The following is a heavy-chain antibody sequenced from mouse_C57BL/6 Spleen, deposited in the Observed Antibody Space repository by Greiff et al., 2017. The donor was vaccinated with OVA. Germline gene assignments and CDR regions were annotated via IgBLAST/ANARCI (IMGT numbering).Heavy chain of an antibody. J-gene: IGHJ4*01. CDR2: IYPGSGST. CDR3: ARVGTTVVDYYAMDY. D-gene: IGHD1-1*01. Sequence: VQLQQPGAELVKPGASVKMSCKASGYTFTSYWITWVKQRPGQGLEWIGDIYPGSGSTNYNEKFKSKATLTVDTSSSTAYMQLSSLTSEDSAVYYCARVGTTVVDYYAMDYWGQGTSVTVSS. CDR1: GYTFTSYW. V-gene: IGHV1-55*01.